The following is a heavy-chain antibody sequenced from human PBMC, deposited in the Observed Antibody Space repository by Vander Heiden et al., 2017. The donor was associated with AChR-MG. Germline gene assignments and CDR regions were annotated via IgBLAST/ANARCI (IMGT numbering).Heavy chain of an antibody. CDR2: ISSSGSTI. Sequence: EVQLVESGGGLVQPGGSLRLSCAASGFPFSRYELNWVRQAPGKGLEWVSYISSSGSTIYYADSVKGRFTISRDNAKNSLYLQMNSLRAEDTAVYYCARDYDFWSGYYKGDYYGMDVWGQGTTVTVSS. V-gene: IGHV3-48*03. J-gene: IGHJ6*02. CDR1: GFPFSRYE. CDR3: ARDYDFWSGYYKGDYYGMDV. D-gene: IGHD3-3*01.